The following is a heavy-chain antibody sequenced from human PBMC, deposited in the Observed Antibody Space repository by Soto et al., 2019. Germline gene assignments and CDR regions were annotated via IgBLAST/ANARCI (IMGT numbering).Heavy chain of an antibody. D-gene: IGHD3-16*02. J-gene: IGHJ4*02. CDR2: IYPGDSDT. CDR3: AIAIYVWGSYLNWGPLDY. CDR1: GYSFTSYW. V-gene: IGHV5-51*01. Sequence: GESLKISCKGSGYSFTSYWIGWVRQMPGKGLEWMGIIYPGDSDTRYSPSFQGQVTISADKSISTAYLQWSSLKASDTAMYYCAIAIYVWGSYLNWGPLDYWGQGTLVTVSS.